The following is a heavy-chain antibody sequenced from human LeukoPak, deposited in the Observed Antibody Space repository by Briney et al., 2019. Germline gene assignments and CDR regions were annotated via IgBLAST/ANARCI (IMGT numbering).Heavy chain of an antibody. D-gene: IGHD3-10*01. CDR2: INHSGST. CDR3: ARGPSLTRLLWFGELLGFDP. Sequence: SETLSLTCAVYGGSFSGYYWSWIRQPPGKGLEWIGEINHSGSTNYNPSLKSRVTISVDTSKNQFSLKLSSVTAADTAVYYCARGPSLTRLLWFGELLGFDPWGQGTLVTVSS. V-gene: IGHV4-34*01. CDR1: GGSFSGYY. J-gene: IGHJ5*02.